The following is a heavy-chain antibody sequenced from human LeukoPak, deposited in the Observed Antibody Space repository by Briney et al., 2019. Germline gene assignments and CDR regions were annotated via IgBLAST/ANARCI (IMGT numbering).Heavy chain of an antibody. D-gene: IGHD6-6*01. Sequence: GASVKVSCKASGYTFTGYYMHWVRQAPGQGLEWMGWINPNSAGTNYAQKSQGSVTMTRDTSISTAYMELSRLRSDDTAVYYCARQSIADEPGLDYWGQGTLVTVSS. J-gene: IGHJ4*02. CDR1: GYTFTGYY. CDR2: INPNSAGT. V-gene: IGHV1-2*02. CDR3: ARQSIADEPGLDY.